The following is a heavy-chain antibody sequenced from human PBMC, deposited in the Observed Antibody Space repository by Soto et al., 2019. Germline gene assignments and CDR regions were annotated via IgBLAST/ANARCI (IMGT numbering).Heavy chain of an antibody. CDR2: IIPIFGTA. CDR1: GGTFSSYA. J-gene: IGHJ4*02. CDR3: ARDLRDFWSGYHDY. D-gene: IGHD3-3*01. Sequence: SVKVSCKASGGTFSSYAISWVLQAPGQGLEWMGGIIPIFGTANYAQKFQGRVTITADESTSTAYMELSSLRSEDTAVYYCARDLRDFWSGYHDYWGQGTLVTVSS. V-gene: IGHV1-69*13.